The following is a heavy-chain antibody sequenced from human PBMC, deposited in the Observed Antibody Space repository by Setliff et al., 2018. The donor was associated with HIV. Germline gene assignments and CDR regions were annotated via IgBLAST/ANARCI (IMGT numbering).Heavy chain of an antibody. CDR3: ASRSVAGAFDI. CDR2: IYYIGST. J-gene: IGHJ3*02. D-gene: IGHD6-19*01. V-gene: IGHV4-31*03. Sequence: LSLTCTVSGGSITSSNYFWGWIRQPPGKGLEWIGDIYYIGSTFYNPSLKSRITISVDTSKNHFSLRLRSVTAADTAVYYCASRSVAGAFDIWGQGTKVTVSS. CDR1: GGSITSSNYF.